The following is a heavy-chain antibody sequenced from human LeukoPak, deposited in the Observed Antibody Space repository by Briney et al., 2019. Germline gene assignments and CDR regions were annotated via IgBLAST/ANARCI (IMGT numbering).Heavy chain of an antibody. CDR1: GFTFSSYT. D-gene: IGHD5-12*01. V-gene: IGHV3-48*01. CDR3: AKARGSGYGNNFDY. J-gene: IGHJ4*02. Sequence: GGSLRLSCAASGFTFSSYTMNWVRQPPGKGLEWVSNIGTSSTTIYYADSVKGRFTISRDNAKNTLYLQMNSLRAEDTAVYYCAKARGSGYGNNFDYWGQGTLVTVSS. CDR2: IGTSSTTI.